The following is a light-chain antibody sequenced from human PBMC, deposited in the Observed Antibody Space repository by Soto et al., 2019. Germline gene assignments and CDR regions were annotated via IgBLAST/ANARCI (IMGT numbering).Light chain of an antibody. V-gene: IGLV2-14*01. CDR1: SSDVGGYNY. J-gene: IGLJ2*01. CDR3: SSYTSSSTVV. Sequence: QSALTQPASLSGAPGQSITLSCPGTSSDVGGYNYVSWYQQHPGKAPKLMIYDVSNRPSGVSNRFSGSKSGNTAFLTISGLQAEDEADYYCSSYTSSSTVVFGGGTKVTVL. CDR2: DVS.